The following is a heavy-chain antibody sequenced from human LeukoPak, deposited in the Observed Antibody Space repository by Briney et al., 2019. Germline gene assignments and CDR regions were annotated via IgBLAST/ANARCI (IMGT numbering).Heavy chain of an antibody. J-gene: IGHJ4*02. CDR3: ARGWTAARCFDY. D-gene: IGHD6-6*01. Sequence: SETLSLTCAVYGGSFSGYYWSWIRQPPGKGLEWIGEINHSGSTNYNPSLKSRVTISVDTSKNQFSLKLCSVTAADTAVYYCARGWTAARCFDYWGQGTLVTVSS. CDR2: INHSGST. V-gene: IGHV4-34*01. CDR1: GGSFSGYY.